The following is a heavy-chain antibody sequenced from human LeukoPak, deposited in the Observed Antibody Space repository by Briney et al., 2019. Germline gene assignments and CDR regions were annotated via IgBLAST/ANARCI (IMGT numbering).Heavy chain of an antibody. D-gene: IGHD6-19*01. CDR2: AYHTGHT. V-gene: IGHV4-59*08. CDR3: ARHPFSAPFDY. J-gene: IGHJ4*02. Sequence: PSETLSLTCTVSGGSMINYYWSWIRLTPGKGLEWIAYAYHTGHTHYNPSPKSRATISLDTSKNQVSLKVNSVTAADTAVYYCARHPFSAPFDYWGQGTLVTVSS. CDR1: GGSMINYY.